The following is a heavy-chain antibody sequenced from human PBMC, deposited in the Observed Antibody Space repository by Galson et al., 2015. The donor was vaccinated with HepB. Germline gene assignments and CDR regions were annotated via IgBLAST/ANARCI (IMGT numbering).Heavy chain of an antibody. CDR3: AKEGGYEYYFDY. D-gene: IGHD5-12*01. Sequence: SLRLSCAASGFTFSSYAMSWVRQAPGKGLEWFSAISGSGGSTYYADSVKGRFTISRDNSKNTLYLQMNSLRAEDTAVYYCAKEGGYEYYFDYWGQGTLVTVSS. CDR1: GFTFSSYA. V-gene: IGHV3-23*01. J-gene: IGHJ4*02. CDR2: ISGSGGST.